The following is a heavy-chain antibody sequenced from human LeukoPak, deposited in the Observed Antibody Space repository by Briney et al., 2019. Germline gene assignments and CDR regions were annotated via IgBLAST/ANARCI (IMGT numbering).Heavy chain of an antibody. Sequence: GGSLRLSCAASGFTFSSFGMHWVRQAPGKGLEWVAVIWYDASDRYYADSVKGRFTISRDNSKNTLYLQMNSLRAEDTAVYHCARIRGGWYIDYWGQGTLVTVSS. V-gene: IGHV3-33*01. J-gene: IGHJ4*02. CDR2: IWYDASDR. D-gene: IGHD3-10*01. CDR3: ARIRGGWYIDY. CDR1: GFTFSSFG.